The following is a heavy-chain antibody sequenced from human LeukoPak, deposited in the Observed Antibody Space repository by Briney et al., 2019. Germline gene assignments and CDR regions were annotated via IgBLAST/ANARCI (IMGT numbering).Heavy chain of an antibody. D-gene: IGHD6-13*01. V-gene: IGHV4-59*08. CDR1: GGSIGTYY. CDR3: ARGHSSSWFDAFDI. Sequence: PSETLSLTCTVSGGSIGTYYWSWIRQPPGKGLEWIGYIYYNGHTDYNPSLRSRVTISVHTSKNQFSLKLSSVTAADTAVYYCARGHSSSWFDAFDIWGQGIMVTVSS. CDR2: IYYNGHT. J-gene: IGHJ3*02.